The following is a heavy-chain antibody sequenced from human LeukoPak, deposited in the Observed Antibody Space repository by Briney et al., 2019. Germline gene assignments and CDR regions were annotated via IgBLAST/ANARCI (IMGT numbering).Heavy chain of an antibody. J-gene: IGHJ4*02. V-gene: IGHV3-53*01. D-gene: IGHD5-24*01. CDR3: ARGDGYNYFDY. Sequence: PGRSLRLSCAASGLTVSSNYMNWVRQAPGKGLEWVSVFYSSDYIYYTDSVKGRFTISRDNSKNTLYLQMNSLRAEDTAVYYCARGDGYNYFDYWGQGTLVTVSS. CDR2: FYSSDYI. CDR1: GLTVSSNY.